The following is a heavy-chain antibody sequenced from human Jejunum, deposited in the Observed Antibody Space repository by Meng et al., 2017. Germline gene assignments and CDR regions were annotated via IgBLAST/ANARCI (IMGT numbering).Heavy chain of an antibody. CDR2: INTDNGDT. CDR3: ARGVNAGVDY. CDR1: GYIFKNYA. Sequence: QLFQAAAEVKEPGSLLNVSCKASGYIFKNYAMQWVRQAPGQRLDWIGWINTDNGDTKYSQTFQGRVTITRDTSVSTAYMELSGLTSDDSGVYYCARGVNAGVDYWGQGTLVTVSS. V-gene: IGHV1-3*04. D-gene: IGHD7-27*01. J-gene: IGHJ4*02.